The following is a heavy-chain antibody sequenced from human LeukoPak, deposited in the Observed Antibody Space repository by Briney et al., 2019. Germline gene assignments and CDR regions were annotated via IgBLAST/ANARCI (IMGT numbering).Heavy chain of an antibody. D-gene: IGHD3-3*02. V-gene: IGHV3-48*03. Sequence: GGSLRLYCAASGFTFSDYDMNWVRQAPGKGLEWLSYISSDGSNIYYADSVGGRITISRDNAKNSLYLQMNSLRAEDSAIYYCALALDYWGQGTLVTVSS. CDR1: GFTFSDYD. J-gene: IGHJ4*02. CDR3: ALALDY. CDR2: ISSDGSNI.